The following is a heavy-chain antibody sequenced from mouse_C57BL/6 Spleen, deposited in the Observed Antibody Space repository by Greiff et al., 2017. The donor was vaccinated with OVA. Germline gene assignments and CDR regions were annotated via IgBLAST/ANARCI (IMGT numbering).Heavy chain of an antibody. CDR3: ATSYYSNYEVFDY. Sequence: QVQLQQSGAELVKPGASVKISCKASGYAFSSYWMNWVKQRPGKGLEWIGQIYPGDGDTNYNGKFKGKATLTADKSSSTAYMQLSSLTSEDSAVYFCATSYYSNYEVFDYWGQGTTLTVSS. CDR2: IYPGDGDT. V-gene: IGHV1-80*01. CDR1: GYAFSSYW. J-gene: IGHJ2*01. D-gene: IGHD2-5*01.